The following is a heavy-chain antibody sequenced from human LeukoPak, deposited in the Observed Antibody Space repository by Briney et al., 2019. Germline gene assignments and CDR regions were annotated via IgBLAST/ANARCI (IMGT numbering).Heavy chain of an antibody. CDR3: ATDTGHGYFES. J-gene: IGHJ4*02. Sequence: GGSLRLSCAASGFIFSNYWMSWLRQAPGKGLEWVANIRQEGSKKNYVDSAEGRFTISGDNAQNSVYLQMTSLRAEDTAVYYCATDTGHGYFESWGQGTLVTVSS. V-gene: IGHV3-7*01. D-gene: IGHD4-17*01. CDR1: GFIFSNYW. CDR2: IRQEGSKK.